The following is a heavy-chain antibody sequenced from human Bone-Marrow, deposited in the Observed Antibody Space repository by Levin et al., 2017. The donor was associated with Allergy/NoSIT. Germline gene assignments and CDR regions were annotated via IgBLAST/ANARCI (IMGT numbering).Heavy chain of an antibody. Sequence: GSLRLSCAVYGGSFSGYYWSWIRQPPGKGLEWIGEINHSGSTNYNPSLKSRVTISVDTSKNQFSLKLSSVTAADTAVYYCARGLGEGFGVVIIGADWFDPWGQGTLVTVSS. V-gene: IGHV4-34*01. CDR3: ARGLGEGFGVVIIGADWFDP. CDR1: GGSFSGYY. CDR2: INHSGST. D-gene: IGHD3-3*01. J-gene: IGHJ5*02.